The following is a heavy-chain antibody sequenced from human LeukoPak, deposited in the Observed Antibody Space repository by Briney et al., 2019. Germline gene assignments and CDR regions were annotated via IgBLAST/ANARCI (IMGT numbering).Heavy chain of an antibody. V-gene: IGHV3-7*01. CDR2: IKQDGSEK. CDR3: ARGVRKGPYYFDY. J-gene: IGHJ4*02. CDR1: GFTFSSYW. Sequence: LTGGSLRLSCAASGFTFSSYWMSWVRQAPGKGLEWVANIKQDGSEKYYVDSVKGRFTISRDNAKNSLYLQMNSLRAEDTAVYYCARGVRKGPYYFDYWGQGTLVTVSS. D-gene: IGHD3-10*01.